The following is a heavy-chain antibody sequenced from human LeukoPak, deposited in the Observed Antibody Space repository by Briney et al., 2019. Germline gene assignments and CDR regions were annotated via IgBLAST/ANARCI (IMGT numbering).Heavy chain of an antibody. Sequence: SETLSLACTVSGGSISSYYWSWIRQPPGKGLEWIAYISDIGSVNYNPSLKSRVTISLDTSKNQFSLKLSSVTAADTAVYYCAGHHPRNTVDFWGQGTLVTVSS. CDR2: ISDIGSV. V-gene: IGHV4-59*08. D-gene: IGHD2/OR15-2a*01. CDR3: AGHHPRNTVDF. J-gene: IGHJ4*02. CDR1: GGSISSYY.